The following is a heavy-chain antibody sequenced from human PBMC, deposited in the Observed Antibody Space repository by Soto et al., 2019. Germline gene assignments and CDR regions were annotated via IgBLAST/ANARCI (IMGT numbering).Heavy chain of an antibody. V-gene: IGHV3-33*01. Sequence: GGSLRLSCAASGFTFSSYGMRWVRQAPGKGLEWVAVIWYDGSNKYYADSVKGRFTISRDNSKNTLYLQMNSLRAEDTAVYYCARDRFPVVAATPAQYGMDVWGQGTTVTVSS. CDR3: ARDRFPVVAATPAQYGMDV. J-gene: IGHJ6*02. CDR1: GFTFSSYG. D-gene: IGHD2-15*01. CDR2: IWYDGSNK.